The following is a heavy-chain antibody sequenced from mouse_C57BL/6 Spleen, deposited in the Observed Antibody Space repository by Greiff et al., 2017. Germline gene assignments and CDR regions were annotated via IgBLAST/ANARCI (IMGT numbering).Heavy chain of an antibody. CDR1: GYAFSSSW. CDR2: IYPGDGDT. Sequence: QVQLQQSGPELVKPGASVKISCKASGYAFSSSWMNWVKQRPGKGLEWIGRIYPGDGDTNYNGKFKGKATLTAGKSSSTAYIQLSSLTSEDSAVYFCASYREDAMDYWGQGTSVTVSS. V-gene: IGHV1-82*01. J-gene: IGHJ4*01. D-gene: IGHD2-12*01. CDR3: ASYREDAMDY.